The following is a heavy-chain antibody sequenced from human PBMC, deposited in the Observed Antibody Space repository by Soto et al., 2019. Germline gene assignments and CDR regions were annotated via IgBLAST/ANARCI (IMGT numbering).Heavy chain of an antibody. CDR3: AISSSYARGYFDL. CDR2: ISYDGSNK. V-gene: IGHV3-30-3*01. Sequence: GGSLRLSCAASGFTFSSYAMHWVRQAPGKGLEWVAVISYDGSNKYYADSVKGRFTISRDNSKNTLYLQMNSLRAEDTAVYYCAISSSYARGYFDLWGRGTLVTVSS. CDR1: GFTFSSYA. J-gene: IGHJ2*01. D-gene: IGHD6-6*01.